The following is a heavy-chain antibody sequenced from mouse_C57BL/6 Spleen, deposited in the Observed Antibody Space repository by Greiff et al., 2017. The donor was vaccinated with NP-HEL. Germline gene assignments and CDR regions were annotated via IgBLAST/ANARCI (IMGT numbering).Heavy chain of an antibody. V-gene: IGHV1-85*01. CDR2: IYPRDGST. J-gene: IGHJ2*01. CDR3: ARSGLVVTRVFDY. CDR1: GYTFTSYD. Sequence: QVQLKQSGPELVKPGASVKLSCKASGYTFTSYDINWVKQRPGQGLEWIGWIYPRDGSTKYNEKFKGKATLTVDTSSSTAYMELHSLTSEDSAVYFCARSGLVVTRVFDYWGQGTTLTVSS. D-gene: IGHD2-2*01.